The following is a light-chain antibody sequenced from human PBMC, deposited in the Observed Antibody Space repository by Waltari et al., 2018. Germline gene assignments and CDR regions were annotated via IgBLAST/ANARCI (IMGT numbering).Light chain of an antibody. CDR1: QSVLYSSNNKNY. J-gene: IGKJ2*01. CDR3: QQYYSTPMYT. Sequence: DIVMTQSPDSLAGSLGERATIHCKSSQSVLYSSNNKNYLAWYQQKPGQPPKLLIYWASTRESGVPDRFSGSGSGTDFTLTISSLQAEDVAVYYCQQYYSTPMYTFGQGTKLEIK. V-gene: IGKV4-1*01. CDR2: WAS.